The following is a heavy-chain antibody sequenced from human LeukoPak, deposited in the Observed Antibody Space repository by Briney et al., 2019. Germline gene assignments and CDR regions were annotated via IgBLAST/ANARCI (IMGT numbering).Heavy chain of an antibody. D-gene: IGHD2-8*01. CDR1: GFTFSIYA. CDR2: ISGSGGST. J-gene: IGHJ4*02. V-gene: IGHV3-23*01. Sequence: GGSLRLSCAASGFTFSIYAMSWVRQAPGEGLEWVSAISGSGGSTYYADSVKGRFTISTANSKHTLYLQMNSLRAEDTAVYYCAKSRRYCTNGVCYSNPFDYWGQGTLVTVSS. CDR3: AKSRRYCTNGVCYSNPFDY.